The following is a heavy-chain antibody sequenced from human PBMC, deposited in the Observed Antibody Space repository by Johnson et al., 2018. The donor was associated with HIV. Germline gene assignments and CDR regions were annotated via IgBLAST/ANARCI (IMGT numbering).Heavy chain of an antibody. V-gene: IGHV3-30*18. CDR3: TKVWGFYYGQYHDAFDI. D-gene: IGHD3-10*01. CDR2: ISYDGSNK. J-gene: IGHJ3*02. CDR1: GFTFSNAW. Sequence: QVHLVESGGGLVTPGGSLRLSCAASGFTFSNAWMSWVRQAPGKGLEWVAVISYDGSNKYYADSVKGRFTISRDNSKNTLYLQMNSLRPEDTAVYYCTKVWGFYYGQYHDAFDIWGQGTMVTVSS.